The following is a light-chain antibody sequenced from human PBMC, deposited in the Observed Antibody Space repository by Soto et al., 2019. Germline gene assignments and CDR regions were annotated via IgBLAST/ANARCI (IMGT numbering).Light chain of an antibody. V-gene: IGKV3-11*01. CDR2: DAS. Sequence: EIVLTQSPATLSLSPGERATLSCRASQSVSSYLAWYQQKPGQAPRLLIYDASNRATGIPARFSGSGSGTEFTLTISSLEPEAFAVYYCQQRSTWPLIFTLGPGTKVDIK. CDR3: QQRSTWPLIFT. CDR1: QSVSSY. J-gene: IGKJ3*01.